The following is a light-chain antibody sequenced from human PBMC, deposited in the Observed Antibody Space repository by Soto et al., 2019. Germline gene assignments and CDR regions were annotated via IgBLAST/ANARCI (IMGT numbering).Light chain of an antibody. J-gene: IGKJ1*01. CDR2: VAS. CDR1: QGIRND. V-gene: IGKV1-17*01. Sequence: DIQMTQSPSSLSAFVGDRVTITCRASQGIRNDLGWYQQKPGKAPKRLISVASSLESGVPSRFSGRGSGTDFTLTISSLQPEDYATYYCLQQNTYPRTFGQGTKVELK. CDR3: LQQNTYPRT.